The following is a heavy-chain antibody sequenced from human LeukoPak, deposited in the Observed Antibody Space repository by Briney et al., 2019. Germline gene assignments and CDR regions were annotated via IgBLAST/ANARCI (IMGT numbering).Heavy chain of an antibody. CDR2: ISAYNGNT. V-gene: IGHV1-18*01. D-gene: IGHD2-2*01. CDR3: ARDGGYCSSTSCYFEGLDY. Sequence: ASVKVSCKASGYTFTSYGISWVRQAPGQGLEWMGWISAYNGNTNYAQKLQGRVTMTTDTSTSTAYMELRSLRSEDTAVYYCARDGGYCSSTSCYFEGLDYWGQGTLVTVSS. CDR1: GYTFTSYG. J-gene: IGHJ4*02.